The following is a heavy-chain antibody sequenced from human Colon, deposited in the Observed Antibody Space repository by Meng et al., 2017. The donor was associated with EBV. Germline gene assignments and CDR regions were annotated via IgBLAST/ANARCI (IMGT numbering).Heavy chain of an antibody. D-gene: IGHD1-26*01. V-gene: IGHV4-34*01. CDR2: INHSGST. J-gene: IGHJ4*02. CDR3: ARGPGGSYYLYYFDY. Sequence: QVPLQEWGAGLLKPAETLSLTCAVDGGSFSGYYWSWIRQPPEKGLEWIGEINHSGSTNYNPSLKSRVTISVDTSKKQFSLKLSSVTAADTAVYYCARGPGGSYYLYYFDYWGQGTLVTASS. CDR1: GGSFSGYY.